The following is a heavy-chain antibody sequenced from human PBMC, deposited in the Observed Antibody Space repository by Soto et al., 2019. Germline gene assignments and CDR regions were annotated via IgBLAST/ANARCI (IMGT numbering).Heavy chain of an antibody. CDR1: GYTFTGYY. Sequence: ASVKVSCKASGYTFTGYYMHWVRQAPGQGLEWMGWINPNSGGTNYAQKFQGGVTMTRDTSISTAYMELSRLRSDDTAVYYCAREWWERAPHYAFYICGQGTTVTFSS. J-gene: IGHJ6*02. D-gene: IGHD1-26*01. V-gene: IGHV1-2*02. CDR2: INPNSGGT. CDR3: AREWWERAPHYAFYI.